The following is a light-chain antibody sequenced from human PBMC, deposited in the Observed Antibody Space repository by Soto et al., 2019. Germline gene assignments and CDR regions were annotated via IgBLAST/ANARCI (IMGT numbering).Light chain of an antibody. V-gene: IGKV3-20*01. CDR3: QQYAYSPGT. CDR1: QSVRSNY. J-gene: IGKJ1*01. Sequence: EIVLTRSPGTLSLSPGERATLACRASQSVRSNYLAWYQQKPGQAPRLLIYGASSRATGIPDRFSGSGSGTDFTLTISRLEPEDFAVYYCQQYAYSPGTFGQGTKVDIK. CDR2: GAS.